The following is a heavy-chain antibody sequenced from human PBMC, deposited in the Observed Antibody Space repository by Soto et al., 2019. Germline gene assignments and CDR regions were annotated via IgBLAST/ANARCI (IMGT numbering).Heavy chain of an antibody. CDR1: GGSISGYS. CDR3: ARSVFP. V-gene: IGHV4-31*03. J-gene: IGHJ5*02. CDR2: FYYSGST. Sequence: SETLSLTCTVSGGSISGYSWNWIRQHPGKGLEWIGYFYYSGSTYYNPSLKSRVTISVNTSKNQFSLKLSSVTAADTAVYYCARSVFPWGQGTLVTVSS.